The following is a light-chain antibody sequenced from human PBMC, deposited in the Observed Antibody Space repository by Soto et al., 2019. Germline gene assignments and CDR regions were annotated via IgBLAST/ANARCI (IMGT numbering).Light chain of an antibody. Sequence: QSVLTQPPSVSGAPGQRFTISCTGSSSNIGSRYEVQWYQQLPGTAPKLLIYANNDRPSGVPDRFSGSKSGASASLAISGLRSEDEADFYSAAWDDSLNAVVFGGGTKLTVL. CDR2: ANN. CDR1: SSNIGSRYE. CDR3: AAWDDSLNAVV. J-gene: IGLJ2*01. V-gene: IGLV1-40*01.